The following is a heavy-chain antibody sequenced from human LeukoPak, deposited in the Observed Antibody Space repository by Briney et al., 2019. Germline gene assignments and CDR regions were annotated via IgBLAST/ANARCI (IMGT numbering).Heavy chain of an antibody. D-gene: IGHD6-13*01. J-gene: IGHJ1*01. V-gene: IGHV1-69*05. CDR3: VLYSSSWYNGFQH. Sequence: SVKVSCKASGGTFSSYAISWVRQAPGQGLEWMGGIIPIFGTANYAQKFQGRVTITTDESTSTAYMELSSLRSEDTAVYYCVLYSSSWYNGFQHWGQGTLVTVSS. CDR2: IIPIFGTA. CDR1: GGTFSSYA.